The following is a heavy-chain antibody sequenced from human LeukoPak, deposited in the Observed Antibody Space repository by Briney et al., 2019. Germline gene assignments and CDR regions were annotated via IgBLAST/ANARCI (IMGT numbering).Heavy chain of an antibody. D-gene: IGHD3-22*01. CDR1: GYTFTSYG. J-gene: IGHJ4*02. V-gene: IGHV1-18*01. CDR2: ISAYNGNT. Sequence: GASVKVSCKASGYTFTSYGISWVRQAPGQGLEWMGWISAYNGNTNYAQKLQGRVTMTTDTSTSTAYMELRSLRSDDTAVYYCARVPQYYYDSSGYSSDYWGQGTLVTVSS. CDR3: ARVPQYYYDSSGYSSDY.